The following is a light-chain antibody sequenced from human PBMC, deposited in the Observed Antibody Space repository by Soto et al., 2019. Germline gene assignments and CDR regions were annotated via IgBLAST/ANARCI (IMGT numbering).Light chain of an antibody. J-gene: IGKJ4*01. Sequence: EIVLTQSPATLSLSPGERATLSCRASQSVSSLFAWYQQKRGQAPRLLIYDASKRATGIPARFSGSGSGTDVTLTISSLEPEDFAVYYCQHRFNWPLTFGGGTTVEIK. CDR3: QHRFNWPLT. CDR1: QSVSSL. V-gene: IGKV3-11*01. CDR2: DAS.